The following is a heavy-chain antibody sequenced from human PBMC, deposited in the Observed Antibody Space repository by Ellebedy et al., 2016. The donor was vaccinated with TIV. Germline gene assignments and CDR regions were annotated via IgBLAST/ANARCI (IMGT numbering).Heavy chain of an antibody. CDR2: ISNTGSRT. V-gene: IGHV3-23*01. D-gene: IGHD3-22*01. CDR1: GFTFSSYA. Sequence: GESLKISCAASGFTFSSYAMSWVRQAPGKGLEWVSTISNTGSRTYYADSVEGRFIISRDNSKKTLYLQMNSLRDDDTAVYYCAKGRGGGSDSSAPRYYFDYWGLGTLVTVSS. J-gene: IGHJ4*02. CDR3: AKGRGGGSDSSAPRYYFDY.